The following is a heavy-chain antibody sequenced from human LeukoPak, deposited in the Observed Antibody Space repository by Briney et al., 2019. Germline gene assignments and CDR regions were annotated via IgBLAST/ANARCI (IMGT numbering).Heavy chain of an antibody. D-gene: IGHD2-2*02. CDR1: GFTFSNSA. V-gene: IGHV3-74*01. J-gene: IGHJ6*02. CDR3: AGERVVPAAIRGYYYYGMDV. CDR2: INSDGSGS. Sequence: GGSLRLSCAASGFTFSNSAMSWVRQAPGKGLVWVSRINSDGSGSTFADSVKGRFTISRDNAKNTLYLQMNSLRAEDTAVYYCAGERVVPAAIRGYYYYGMDVWGQGTTVTVPS.